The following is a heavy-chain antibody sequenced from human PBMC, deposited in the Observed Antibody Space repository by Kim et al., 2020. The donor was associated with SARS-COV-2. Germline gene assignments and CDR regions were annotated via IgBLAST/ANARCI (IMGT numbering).Heavy chain of an antibody. Sequence: GGSLRLSCVASGFTFSRYAMTWVRQAPGKGLEWVSAISGSGGRTYYADSVKGRFTISRDSSKNTLYVQMNSLRAEDTAVYYCAKASENDYGDQLDYWGQGTLVTVSS. J-gene: IGHJ4*02. CDR2: ISGSGGRT. D-gene: IGHD4-17*01. CDR3: AKASENDYGDQLDY. V-gene: IGHV3-23*01. CDR1: GFTFSRYA.